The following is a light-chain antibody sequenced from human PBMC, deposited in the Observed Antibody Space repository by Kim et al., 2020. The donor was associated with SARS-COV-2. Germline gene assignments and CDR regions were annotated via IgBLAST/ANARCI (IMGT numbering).Light chain of an antibody. V-gene: IGKV1-5*01. CDR1: QSITSG. J-gene: IGKJ4*01. Sequence: DIQMTQSPSTLSASVGDTVTITCRASQSITSGLAWYQQKPGKAPKLLIYLVSNLDSGVPSRFSGSGSGTHFTLTISSLQPDDFATYYCQQHNGFFGGGTKREI. CDR3: QQHNGF. CDR2: LVS.